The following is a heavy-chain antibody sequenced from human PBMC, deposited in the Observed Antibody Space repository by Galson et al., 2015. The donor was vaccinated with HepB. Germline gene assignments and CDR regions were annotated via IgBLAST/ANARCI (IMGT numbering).Heavy chain of an antibody. CDR2: VHSRGGT. J-gene: IGHJ4*02. D-gene: IGHD6-19*01. CDR3: ARGRSGWYYYFDS. CDR1: GGSISGSY. Sequence: ETLSLTCTVSGGSISGSYWSWIRQPPGKGLEWLGYVHSRGGTAHNPPLEGRAPISVDTSKNQFSLELSSVTAADAAVYFCARGRSGWYYYFDSWGQGTLVTVSS. V-gene: IGHV4-59*01.